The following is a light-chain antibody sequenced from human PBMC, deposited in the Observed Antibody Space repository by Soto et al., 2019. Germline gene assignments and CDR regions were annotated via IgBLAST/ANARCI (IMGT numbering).Light chain of an antibody. V-gene: IGKV1-8*01. CDR2: AAS. Sequence: AIRMTQSPSSLSASTGDRVTITCRASQDVSTYLAWYQQKPWKAPELLIYAASTLQSGVPSRFSGSGSGTEFTLTISSLQSEDLATYYCQQYYSYFITFGGGTKVAIK. J-gene: IGKJ4*01. CDR1: QDVSTY. CDR3: QQYYSYFIT.